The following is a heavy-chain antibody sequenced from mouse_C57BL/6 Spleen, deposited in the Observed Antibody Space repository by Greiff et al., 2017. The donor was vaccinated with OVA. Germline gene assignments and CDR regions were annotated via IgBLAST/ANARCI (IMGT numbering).Heavy chain of an antibody. V-gene: IGHV5-17*01. CDR2: ISSGSSTI. J-gene: IGHJ4*01. Sequence: EVKLMESGGGLVKPGGSLKLSCAASGFTFSDYGMHWVRQAPEKGLEWVAYISSGSSTIYYADTVKGRFTISRDNAKNTLFLQMTSLRSEDTAMYYCARRKPYAMDYWGQGTSGTVSS. CDR1: GFTFSDYG. CDR3: ARRKPYAMDY.